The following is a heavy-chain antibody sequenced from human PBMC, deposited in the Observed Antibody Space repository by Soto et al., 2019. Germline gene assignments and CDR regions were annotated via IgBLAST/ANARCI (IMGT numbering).Heavy chain of an antibody. J-gene: IGHJ4*02. CDR1: GFTYRNYW. Sequence: PGGSLRVSCAASGFTYRNYWMTWVRQAPGKGLEWVANINPDGSEKQYVDSVKSRFTISRDNAKNSVYLQMNSLRVEDTALYYWVKASGWTFENWGQGSLVTVSS. CDR2: INPDGSEK. V-gene: IGHV3-7*01. D-gene: IGHD3-22*01. CDR3: VKASGWTFEN.